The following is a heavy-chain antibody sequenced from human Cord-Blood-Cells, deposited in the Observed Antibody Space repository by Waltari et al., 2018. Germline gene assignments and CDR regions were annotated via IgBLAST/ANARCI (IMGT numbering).Heavy chain of an antibody. Sequence: QVQLVQSGAAVQKPGSSVKVYCTASGGHTSSSAISCVPQDPGPGLERMGGIIPSLGTANYAQKFQGRVTITADESTSTAYMELSSLRAEDTAVYYCARKPGIAAAGDAFDIWGQGTMVTVSS. CDR1: GGHTSSSA. V-gene: IGHV1-69*01. CDR3: ARKPGIAAAGDAFDI. CDR2: IIPSLGTA. J-gene: IGHJ3*02. D-gene: IGHD6-13*01.